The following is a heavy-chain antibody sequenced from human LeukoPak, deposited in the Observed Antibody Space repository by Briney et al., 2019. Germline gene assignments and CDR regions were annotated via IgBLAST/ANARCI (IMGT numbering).Heavy chain of an antibody. V-gene: IGHV3-73*01. D-gene: IGHD2-15*01. CDR2: IRSKANSYAT. J-gene: IGHJ6*03. Sequence: GGSLKLSCAASEFTSSGSAMYWVRQTSGKGLEWVGRIRSKANSYATAYAASVKGRFTISRDDSKNTADLQMNSLKTEDTAVYYCTTTLNTDYYYYMDVWGKGTTVTVSS. CDR1: EFTSSGSA. CDR3: TTTLNTDYYYYMDV.